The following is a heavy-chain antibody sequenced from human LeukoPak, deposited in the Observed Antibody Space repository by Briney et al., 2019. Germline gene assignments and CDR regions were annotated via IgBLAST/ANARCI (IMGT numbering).Heavy chain of an antibody. CDR3: ATSADSPGNS. J-gene: IGHJ4*02. CDR1: GLTFSTYW. CDR2: LKQDGSVK. V-gene: IGHV3-7*01. D-gene: IGHD4-23*01. Sequence: GGSLRLSCVASGLTFSTYWMSWVRQAPGKGLEWVANLKQDGSVKHYVDSVKGRFTISRDNAKHSLFLQMTNLRAEETAVYYCATSADSPGNSWGQGTLITASS.